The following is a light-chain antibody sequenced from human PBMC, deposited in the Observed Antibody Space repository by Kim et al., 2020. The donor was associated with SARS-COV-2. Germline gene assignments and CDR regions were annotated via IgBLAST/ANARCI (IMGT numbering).Light chain of an antibody. Sequence: QRVTISCTGSSSNIGAGYDVHWYQQLPGTAPKCLIYSNNNRPSGVPDRFSAFKSGTSASLAITGLKAEDEADYYCQSYDSSLNSYVFGSGTKVTVL. CDR2: SNN. J-gene: IGLJ1*01. CDR1: SSNIGAGYD. CDR3: QSYDSSLNSYV. V-gene: IGLV1-40*01.